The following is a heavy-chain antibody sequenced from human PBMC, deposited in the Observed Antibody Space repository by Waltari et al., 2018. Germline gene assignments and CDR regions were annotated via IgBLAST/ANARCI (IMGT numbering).Heavy chain of an antibody. Sequence: QVQLVQSGAEVKKPGASVKVSCKASGYTFTSYDINWVRQATGQGLEWMGWKNPNSGKTGYAQKFQGRVTMTRNTSISTAYMELSSLRSEDTAVYYCASSLYYYDSSGYSFDIWGQGTMVTVSS. CDR3: ASSLYYYDSSGYSFDI. D-gene: IGHD3-22*01. V-gene: IGHV1-8*01. CDR2: KNPNSGKT. J-gene: IGHJ3*02. CDR1: GYTFTSYD.